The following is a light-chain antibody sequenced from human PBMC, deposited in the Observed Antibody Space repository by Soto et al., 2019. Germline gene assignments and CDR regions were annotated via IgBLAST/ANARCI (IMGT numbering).Light chain of an antibody. V-gene: IGKV3-20*01. J-gene: IGKJ1*01. CDR1: QSVSSSH. CDR2: GVS. Sequence: EIVLTQSPGTLSLSPGERATLSCRASQSVSSSHLAWYQQKAGQAPRVLIYGVSSRATGIPDRFSGSGSGTDFTLTISRLEPEDFALYYCQQYVSSPWTFGQGTKVEIK. CDR3: QQYVSSPWT.